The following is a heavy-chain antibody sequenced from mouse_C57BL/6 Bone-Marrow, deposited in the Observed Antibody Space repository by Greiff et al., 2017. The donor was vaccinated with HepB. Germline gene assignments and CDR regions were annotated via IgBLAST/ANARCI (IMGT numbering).Heavy chain of an antibody. D-gene: IGHD1-1*01. CDR3: TTDYYGSSYHWYFDV. CDR2: IDPENGDT. V-gene: IGHV14-4*01. Sequence: VQLQQSGAEPVRPGDSVKLSCTASGFNIKDDYMHWVKQRPEQGMEWIGWIDPENGDTEYASKFQGKATIKADTSYNTAYLQLSSLTSEDTAVYYCTTDYYGSSYHWYFDVWGTGTTVTVSS. J-gene: IGHJ1*03. CDR1: GFNIKDDY.